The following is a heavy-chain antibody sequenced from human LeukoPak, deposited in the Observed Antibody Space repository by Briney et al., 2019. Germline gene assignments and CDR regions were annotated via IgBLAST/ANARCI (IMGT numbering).Heavy chain of an antibody. Sequence: ASVKVSCKTSGYTFTDDCMHWVRQAPGQGLEFMGWINPDSGFTNYAQKFQGRVTMTRDTSISTAYLEVRRLRSDDTAVYYCAPTPEAYTSNWNVWGQGTLVTVSS. CDR3: APTPEAYTSNWNV. J-gene: IGHJ4*02. CDR1: GYTFTDDC. D-gene: IGHD1-1*01. V-gene: IGHV1-2*02. CDR2: INPDSGFT.